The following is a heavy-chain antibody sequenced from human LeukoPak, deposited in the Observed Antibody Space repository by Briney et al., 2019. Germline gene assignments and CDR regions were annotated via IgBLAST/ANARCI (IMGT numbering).Heavy chain of an antibody. D-gene: IGHD3-10*01. CDR1: GFTFSSYD. V-gene: IGHV3-13*05. Sequence: AGGSLRLSCAASGFTFSSYDMHWVRQATGKGLEWVSAIGTAGDPYYPGSVKGRFTISRENAKNSLYLQMNSLRAGDTAMYYCARGAEREFGELLSPLDYWGQRTLVTVSS. J-gene: IGHJ4*02. CDR2: IGTAGDP. CDR3: ARGAEREFGELLSPLDY.